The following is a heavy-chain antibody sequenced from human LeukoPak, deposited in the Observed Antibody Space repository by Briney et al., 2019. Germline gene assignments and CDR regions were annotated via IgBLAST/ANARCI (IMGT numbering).Heavy chain of an antibody. D-gene: IGHD1-26*01. J-gene: IGHJ4*02. CDR2: IYPGDSDT. CDR3: ATAAIVGATTYFDY. CDR1: GYNSSNYW. Sequence: GESLKISCKGSGYNSSNYWIGWVRQMPGKGLEWMGLIYPGDSDTTYSPSFQGQVTFSADKSINTAYLQWSSLKASDAAVYYCATAAIVGATTYFDYWGQGTLVIVSS. V-gene: IGHV5-51*01.